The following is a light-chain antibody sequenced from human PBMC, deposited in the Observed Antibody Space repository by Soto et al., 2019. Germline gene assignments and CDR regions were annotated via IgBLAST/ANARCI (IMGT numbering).Light chain of an antibody. J-gene: IGKJ4*01. V-gene: IGKV3-20*01. CDR2: GAS. CDR3: QQYATSLRALT. CDR1: QSVSSSY. Sequence: EIVLTQSPGTLSLSPGERATLSCRASQSVSSSYLAWYQQKPGQAPRLLIYGASSRATGIPDRFSGSGSGTDFTLTISRLEPEDFAVYYCQQYATSLRALTFGGGTKVEIK.